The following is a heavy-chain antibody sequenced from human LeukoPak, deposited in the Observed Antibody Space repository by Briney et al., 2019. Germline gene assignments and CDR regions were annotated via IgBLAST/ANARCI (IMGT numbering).Heavy chain of an antibody. CDR3: SKDQSNVGNIGNGYDP. Sequence: GGSLRLSCASSGFSSSNYAMSWLRQAPGKGLEWVSTISTSGTNTYYADSVKGRFIISRDNSKNTLYLQMNSLGAEDTAVYCWSKDQSNVGNIGNGYDPCGPGTLVTVSS. CDR1: GFSSSNYA. J-gene: IGHJ5*02. CDR2: ISTSGTNT. V-gene: IGHV3-23*01. D-gene: IGHD2/OR15-2a*01.